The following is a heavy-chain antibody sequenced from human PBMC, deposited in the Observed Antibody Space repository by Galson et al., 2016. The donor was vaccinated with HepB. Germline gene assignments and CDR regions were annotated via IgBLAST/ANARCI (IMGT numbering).Heavy chain of an antibody. V-gene: IGHV1-69*13. CDR2: IIPIFGTA. D-gene: IGHD1-1*01. Sequence: SVKVSCKASGGTFSSYAISWVRQAPGQGLEWMGGIIPIFGTANYAQKFQGRVTITADESTSTAYMALSSLRSEDTAGYYWARGTGTSVWFAPWGQGTLVTVSS. CDR3: ARGTGTSVWFAP. CDR1: GGTFSSYA. J-gene: IGHJ5*02.